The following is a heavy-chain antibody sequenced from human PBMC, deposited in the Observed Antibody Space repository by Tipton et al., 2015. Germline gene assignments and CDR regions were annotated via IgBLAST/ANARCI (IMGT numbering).Heavy chain of an antibody. CDR3: ARDYGDYVDAYFYYGMDV. V-gene: IGHV3-33*08. Sequence: SLRLSCAASGFTVSSTYMSWVRQAPGKGLEWVAVIWHDGSNKYYADSVKGRFTISRDNFKNTLYLQMNSLRVEDTAVYYCARDYGDYVDAYFYYGMDVWGQGTTVTVSS. D-gene: IGHD4-17*01. CDR2: IWHDGSNK. J-gene: IGHJ6*02. CDR1: GFTVSSTY.